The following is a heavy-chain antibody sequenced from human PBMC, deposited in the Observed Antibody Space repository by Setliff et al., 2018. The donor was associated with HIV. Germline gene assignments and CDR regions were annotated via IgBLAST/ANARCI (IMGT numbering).Heavy chain of an antibody. V-gene: IGHV4-4*07. J-gene: IGHJ5*02. Sequence: SETLSLTCTLSGGSFGDYHWSWIRQPAGRGLEWIGRIFRSGTTDYKFSLKSRVTITIDTSRNQFSLRLTSVTAEDTAVYYCARDRHYSGLGSYGPWGPGTLVTAPQ. CDR1: GGSFGDYH. CDR2: IFRSGTT. CDR3: ARDRHYSGLGSYGP. D-gene: IGHD3-10*01.